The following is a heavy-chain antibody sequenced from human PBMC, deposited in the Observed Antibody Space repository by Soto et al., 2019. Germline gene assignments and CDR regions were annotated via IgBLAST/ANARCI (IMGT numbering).Heavy chain of an antibody. V-gene: IGHV4-34*01. CDR1: GGSFSGYY. Sequence: SETLSLTCAVYGGSFSGYYWSWIRQPPGKGLEWIGEINHSGSTNYNPSLKSRVTISVDTSKNQFSLKLSSVTAADTAVYYCARGESRIAVAGYYFDYWGQGTLVTVSS. CDR2: INHSGST. D-gene: IGHD6-19*01. J-gene: IGHJ4*02. CDR3: ARGESRIAVAGYYFDY.